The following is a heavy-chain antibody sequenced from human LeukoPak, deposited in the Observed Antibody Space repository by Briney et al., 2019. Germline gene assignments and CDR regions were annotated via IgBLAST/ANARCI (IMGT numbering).Heavy chain of an antibody. CDR2: IYTSGST. J-gene: IGHJ4*02. CDR3: ARGPLWYYFDY. CDR1: GGSISSGSYY. Sequence: PSETLSLTCTVSGGSISSGSYYWSSIRQPAGKGLEWIGRIYTSGSTNYNPPLKSRVTISVDTTKNQFSLKLSSVSAADTAVYYCARGPLWYYFDYWGQGTLVTVSS. D-gene: IGHD2-8*02. V-gene: IGHV4-61*02.